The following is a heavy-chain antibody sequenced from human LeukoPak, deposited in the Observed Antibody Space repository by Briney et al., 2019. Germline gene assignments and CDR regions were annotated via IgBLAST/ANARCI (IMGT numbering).Heavy chain of an antibody. CDR3: AGDCSSHMDV. V-gene: IGHV4-39*01. CDR2: IYYSGST. J-gene: IGHJ6*03. D-gene: IGHD2-15*01. Sequence: SETLSLTCTVSGGSISSSSYYWGWIRQPPGKGLEWIGSIYYSGSTYYNPSLKSRVTISVDTSKNQFSLKLSSVTAADTAVYYYAGDCSSHMDVWGKGTTVTVSS. CDR1: GGSISSSSYY.